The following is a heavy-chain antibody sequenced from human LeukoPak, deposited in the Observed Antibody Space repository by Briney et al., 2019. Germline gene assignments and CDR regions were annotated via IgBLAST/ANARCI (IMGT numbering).Heavy chain of an antibody. CDR1: GFTVSSNY. CDR3: ARRAEIFSGYDLLNY. J-gene: IGHJ4*02. Sequence: GGSLRLSCAASGFTVSSNYMSWDRQAPGKRLEWVSIIHSGGSTYYADSVKGRFTISRDNSKNTLYLQMNSLRAEDTAVYYCARRAEIFSGYDLLNYWGQGTLVTVSS. V-gene: IGHV3-66*01. CDR2: IHSGGST. D-gene: IGHD5-12*01.